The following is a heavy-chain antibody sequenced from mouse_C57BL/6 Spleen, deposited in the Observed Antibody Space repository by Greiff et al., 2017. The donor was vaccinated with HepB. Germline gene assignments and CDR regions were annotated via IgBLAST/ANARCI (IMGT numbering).Heavy chain of an antibody. CDR1: GYTFTSYW. J-gene: IGHJ3*01. D-gene: IGHD2-3*01. CDR3: ARHQGWLLRFAY. CDR2: IDPSDSYT. V-gene: IGHV1-50*01. Sequence: VKLQQPGAELVKPGASVKLSCKASGYTFTSYWMQWVKQRPGQGLEWIGEIDPSDSYTNYNQKFKGKATLTVDTSSSTAYMQLRSLTSEDSAVYYCARHQGWLLRFAYWGQGTLVTVSA.